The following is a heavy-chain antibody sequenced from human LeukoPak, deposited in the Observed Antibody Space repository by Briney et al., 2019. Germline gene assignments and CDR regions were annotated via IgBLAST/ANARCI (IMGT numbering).Heavy chain of an antibody. CDR2: IYYSGST. CDR1: GGSISSGSYY. D-gene: IGHD1-26*01. CDR3: ARHEKPVGTTPSPFDY. Sequence: SETLSLTCTVSGGSISSGSYYWSWIRQPPGKGLEWIGYIYYSGSTNCNPSLKSRVTISVDTSKNQFSLKLSSVTAADTAVYYCARHEKPVGTTPSPFDYWGQGTLVTVSS. J-gene: IGHJ4*02. V-gene: IGHV4-61*01.